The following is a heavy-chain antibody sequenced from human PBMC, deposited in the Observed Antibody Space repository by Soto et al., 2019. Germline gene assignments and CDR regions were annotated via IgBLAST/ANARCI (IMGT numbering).Heavy chain of an antibody. D-gene: IGHD2-8*01. CDR2: IIPSSGTT. Sequence: QVRLVQSGAEVKRPGSSVRVSCKASGGSFTTYGLSWVRQAPGQGLEWMGGIIPSSGTTNYAQKIQGIVPITADXTXEXAHXDVSSLTPEETVVSFCARPQSQPLIEALYYYAVDVWGQGTMVTVSS. CDR3: ARPQSQPLIEALYYYAVDV. J-gene: IGHJ6*02. V-gene: IGHV1-69*12. CDR1: GGSFTTYG.